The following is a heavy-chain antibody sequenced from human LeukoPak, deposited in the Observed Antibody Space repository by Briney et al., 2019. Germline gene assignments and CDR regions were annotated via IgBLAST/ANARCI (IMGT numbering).Heavy chain of an antibody. CDR1: LCSLSRSA. V-gene: IGHV3-30*02. CDR3: AKKGEVVFDY. CDR2: IGYDGGNR. J-gene: IGHJ4*02. D-gene: IGHD3-22*01. Sequence: GGALRLSRATSLCSLSRSAIHGVRQAPGKGLEWVAFIGYDGGNRHYAESVKGRFTISKDNSKNTLYLQMNSLRAEDTAGYYCAKKGEVVFDYWGQGTLVTVSS.